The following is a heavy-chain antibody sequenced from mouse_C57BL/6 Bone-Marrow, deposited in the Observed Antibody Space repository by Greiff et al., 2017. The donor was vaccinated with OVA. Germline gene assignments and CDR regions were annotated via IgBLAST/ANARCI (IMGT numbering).Heavy chain of an antibody. CDR3: ARSPLLLPDY. CDR2: INPYNGGT. J-gene: IGHJ2*01. Sequence: SGPVLVKPGASVKMSCKASGYTFTDYYMNWVKQSHGKSLEWIGVINPYNGGTSYNQKFKGKATLTVDKSSSTAYMELNSLTSEDSAVYYCARSPLLLPDYWGQGTTLTVSS. V-gene: IGHV1-19*01. CDR1: GYTFTDYY. D-gene: IGHD1-1*01.